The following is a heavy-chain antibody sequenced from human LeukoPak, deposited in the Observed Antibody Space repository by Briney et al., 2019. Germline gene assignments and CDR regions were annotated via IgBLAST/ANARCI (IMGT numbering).Heavy chain of an antibody. CDR1: GYTFTGYY. J-gene: IGHJ4*02. D-gene: IGHD2-2*01. CDR3: ARDPFPTRYCSSTSCYLSGY. Sequence: GASVKVSCKASGYTFTGYYMHWVRQAPGQGLEWMGWINPNSGGTNYAQKFQGRVTMTRDTSISTAYMELSRLRSDDTAVYYCARDPFPTRYCSSTSCYLSGYWGQGTLVTVSS. V-gene: IGHV1-2*02. CDR2: INPNSGGT.